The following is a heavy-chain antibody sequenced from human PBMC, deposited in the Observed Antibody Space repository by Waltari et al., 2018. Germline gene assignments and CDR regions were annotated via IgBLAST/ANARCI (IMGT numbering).Heavy chain of an antibody. CDR1: GFTFGGSA. J-gene: IGHJ6*02. CDR3: TRLSDPVSIGAMDV. D-gene: IGHD3-16*01. CDR2: IKSKGSNYAT. Sequence: EVQLVESGGGLVQPGGSLKLSCAASGFTFGGSAMHWVRQASGKGLGWVGRIKSKGSNYATAYAASVKGRFTVSRDDSKNTAYLQMDSLKTEDTAVYFCTRLSDPVSIGAMDVWGQGTTVIVSS. V-gene: IGHV3-73*01.